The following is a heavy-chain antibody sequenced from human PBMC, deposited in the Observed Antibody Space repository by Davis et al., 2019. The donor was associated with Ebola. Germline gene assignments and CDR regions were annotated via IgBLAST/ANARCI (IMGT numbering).Heavy chain of an antibody. V-gene: IGHV1-69*06. D-gene: IGHD2-15*01. J-gene: IGHJ5*02. CDR2: VIPIFGTP. Sequence: AASVKVSCKASGYTFNSHGISWVRQAPGQGLEWMGGVIPIFGTPNYAQKFQGRVTITADTSTSTAYMELRSLTSDDTAVYYCTRGIARRRSGSWFDPWGQGTPVTVSS. CDR3: TRGIARRRSGSWFDP. CDR1: GYTFNSHG.